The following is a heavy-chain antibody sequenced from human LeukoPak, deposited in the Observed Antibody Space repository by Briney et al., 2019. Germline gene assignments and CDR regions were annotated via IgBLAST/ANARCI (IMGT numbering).Heavy chain of an antibody. J-gene: IGHJ4*02. Sequence: SVKVSCKASGGTFRSYAISCVRQAPGQGREWMGGIIPIFGTANYAQKFQGRVTITADKSTSTAYMELSRLRSEDTAVYYCERAEIGVAGYYFDYWGQGTLVTVSS. CDR3: ERAEIGVAGYYFDY. CDR1: GGTFRSYA. D-gene: IGHD6-19*01. V-gene: IGHV1-69*06. CDR2: IIPIFGTA.